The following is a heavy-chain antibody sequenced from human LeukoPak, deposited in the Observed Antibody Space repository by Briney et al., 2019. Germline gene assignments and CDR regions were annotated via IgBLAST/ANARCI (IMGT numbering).Heavy chain of an antibody. D-gene: IGHD4-11*01. V-gene: IGHV3-30-3*01. Sequence: GGSLRLSCAASGFTFSSYAMHWVRQAPGKGLEWVAVISYDGSNKYYADSVKGRFTISRDNSKNTLYLQMNSLRAEDTAVYYCARDRGFVGYSEYYYYGMDVWGQRTTVTVSS. J-gene: IGHJ6*02. CDR2: ISYDGSNK. CDR1: GFTFSSYA. CDR3: ARDRGFVGYSEYYYYGMDV.